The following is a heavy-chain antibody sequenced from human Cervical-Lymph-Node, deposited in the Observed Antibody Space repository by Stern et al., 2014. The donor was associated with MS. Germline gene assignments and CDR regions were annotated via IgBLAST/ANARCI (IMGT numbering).Heavy chain of an antibody. Sequence: EVQLVESGAEVKKPGESLQISCKGSGYSFTSYWIGWGLQMPGKGLEGMGIIYPGDSDTRYSPSFQGQVTISADKSISTAYLQWSSLKASDTAMYYCARHCAKREQCAFDYWGQGTLVTVSS. CDR1: GYSFTSYW. J-gene: IGHJ4*02. V-gene: IGHV5-51*01. CDR2: IYPGDSDT. D-gene: IGHD6-19*01. CDR3: ARHCAKREQCAFDY.